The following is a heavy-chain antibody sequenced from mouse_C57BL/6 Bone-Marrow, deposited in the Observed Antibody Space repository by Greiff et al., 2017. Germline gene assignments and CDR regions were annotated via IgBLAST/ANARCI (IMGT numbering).Heavy chain of an antibody. CDR2: SRNKANDYTT. CDR3: ARDAEVPHAMDY. V-gene: IGHV7-1*01. CDR1: GFTFSDFY. J-gene: IGHJ4*01. Sequence: DVHLVESGGGLVQSGRSLRLSCATSGFTFSDFYMEWVRQAPGKGLEWIAASRNKANDYTTEYSASVKGRFIVSRDTSQSILYLQMNALRAEDTAIYYCARDAEVPHAMDYWGQGTSVTVSS.